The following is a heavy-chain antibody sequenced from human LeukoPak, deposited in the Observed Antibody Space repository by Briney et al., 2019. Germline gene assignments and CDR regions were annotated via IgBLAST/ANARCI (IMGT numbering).Heavy chain of an antibody. D-gene: IGHD2-21*01. J-gene: IGHJ3*01. CDR2: INPKSGGT. CDR1: GYTFTDFY. Sequence: ASAKVSCKASGYTFTDFYMHLLRQAPGQGLEWMGWINPKSGGTRYAQRFQGRVTMTRDTSISTSYMEVSRLIYDDTAVYYCAREAGDNAYDVWGQGTMVTVSS. V-gene: IGHV1-2*02. CDR3: AREAGDNAYDV.